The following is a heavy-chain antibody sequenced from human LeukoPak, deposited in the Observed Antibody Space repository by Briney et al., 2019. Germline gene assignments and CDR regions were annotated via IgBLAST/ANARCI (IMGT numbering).Heavy chain of an antibody. Sequence: AGGSLRLSCAASGFTFDSYAMSWVRQAPGKGVEGVSSVRRCCGTTYCAHSAKGRLTISRDNPNNTVYLQMKSLRVEETALYYCVKHVGSRWSNNRFDPWGQGTLVTVS. CDR3: VKHVGSRWSNNRFDP. D-gene: IGHD6-13*01. CDR1: GFTFDSYA. CDR2: VRRCCGTT. V-gene: IGHV3-23*01. J-gene: IGHJ5*02.